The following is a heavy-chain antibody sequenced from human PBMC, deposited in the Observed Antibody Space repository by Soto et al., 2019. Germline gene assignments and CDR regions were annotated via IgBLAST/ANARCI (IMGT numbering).Heavy chain of an antibody. CDR1: GYTFTSYD. D-gene: IGHD6-13*01. CDR3: ARGAWGSRCEIYGFDV. Sequence: QVRLVQSGAEVKKPGASVKVSCKASGYTFTSYDINWVRQATGQGLELMGWMNPNSGNSGHAQKFKGRVTMTRNNSISTAYMELSSLRSEDTAVYYCARGAWGSRCEIYGFDVWGQGTTVTVSS. J-gene: IGHJ6*02. V-gene: IGHV1-8*01. CDR2: MNPNSGNS.